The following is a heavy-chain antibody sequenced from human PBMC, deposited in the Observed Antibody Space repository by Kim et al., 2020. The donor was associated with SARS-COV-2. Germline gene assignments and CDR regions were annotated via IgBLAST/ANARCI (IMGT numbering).Heavy chain of an antibody. D-gene: IGHD6-19*01. Sequence: YTPALRSRMSISPDTSKNQFSLRLTSVTAADTAIYYCARRGAVAGNPLFDYWGQGILVTVSS. CDR3: ARRGAVAGNPLFDY. V-gene: IGHV4-39*01. J-gene: IGHJ4*02.